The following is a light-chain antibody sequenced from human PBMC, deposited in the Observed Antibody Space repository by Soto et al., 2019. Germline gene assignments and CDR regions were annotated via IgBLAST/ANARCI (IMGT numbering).Light chain of an antibody. J-gene: IGKJ5*01. Sequence: PGDRVTLSCRASQYINTRLAWYQHRPGQAPRLLIYGASSRATGIPDRFSGSGSGTDFTLTISSLEPEDFAVYYCQQRSNWPAFGQGTRLEIK. CDR2: GAS. CDR3: QQRSNWPA. CDR1: QYINTR. V-gene: IGKV3-11*01.